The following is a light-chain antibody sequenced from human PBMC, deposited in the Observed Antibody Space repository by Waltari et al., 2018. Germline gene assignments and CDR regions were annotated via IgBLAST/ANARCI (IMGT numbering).Light chain of an antibody. J-gene: IGLJ1*01. CDR1: SGSIARNY. V-gene: IGLV6-57*03. CDR3: QSYDSSTLV. Sequence: NFMLTQPHSVSESPGKTVTISCTRSSGSIARNYVQWYQQRPGSAPTTVIYEDNQRPSGVPDRFSGSIDSSSNSASLTISGLKTEDEADYYCQSYDSSTLVFGTGTKVTVL. CDR2: EDN.